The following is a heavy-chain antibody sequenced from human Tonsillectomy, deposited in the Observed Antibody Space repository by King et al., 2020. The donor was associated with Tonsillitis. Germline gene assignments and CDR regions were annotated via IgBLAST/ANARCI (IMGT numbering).Heavy chain of an antibody. V-gene: IGHV1-69*01. J-gene: IGHJ4*02. CDR1: GGTFSSYA. Sequence: QLVQSGAEVKKPGSSVKVSCKASGGTFSSYAISWVRQAPGQGLEWMGGIIPIFGTANYAQKFQGRVTITADESTSTAYMELSSPRSEDTAVYYCARDWQQPGFIQPGNFDYWGQGTLVTVSS. CDR3: ARDWQQPGFIQPGNFDY. CDR2: IIPIFGTA. D-gene: IGHD6-13*01.